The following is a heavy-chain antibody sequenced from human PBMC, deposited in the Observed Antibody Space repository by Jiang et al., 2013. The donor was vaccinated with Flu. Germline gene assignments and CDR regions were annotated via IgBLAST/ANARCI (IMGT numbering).Heavy chain of an antibody. J-gene: IGHJ4*02. CDR2: VSSGSSEI. V-gene: IGHV3-21*01. CDR1: GFSFSYYG. Sequence: VQLVESGGGLVKPGGSLRLSCSASGFSFSYYGMNWVRQAPGKGLEWVSFVSSGSSEIFYADSVKGRFTSSRDNAKNSLYLQMNSLRDEDTAVYYCASRYGTFDHWGQGTLVTVSS. CDR3: ASRYGTFDH. D-gene: IGHD2-8*01.